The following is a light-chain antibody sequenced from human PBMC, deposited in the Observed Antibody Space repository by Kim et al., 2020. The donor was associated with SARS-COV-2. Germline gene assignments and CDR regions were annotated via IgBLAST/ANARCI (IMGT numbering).Light chain of an antibody. Sequence: DIQMTQSPSTLSAFVGDRVTITCRASQSISSWLAWYQQKPGKAPKLLIYDAYSLESGVPSRFSGSGSGTEFTLTISSLQPDDFATYYCQQYNSYLYAFGQGTKLEI. CDR2: DAY. V-gene: IGKV1-5*01. J-gene: IGKJ2*01. CDR1: QSISSW. CDR3: QQYNSYLYA.